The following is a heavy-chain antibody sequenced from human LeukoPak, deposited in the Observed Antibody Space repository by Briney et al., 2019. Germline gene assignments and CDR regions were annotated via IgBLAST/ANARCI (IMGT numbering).Heavy chain of an antibody. V-gene: IGHV3-33*01. Sequence: GRSLRLSCAASGFTFSSYGMHWVRQAPGKGLEWVAVIWYDGSNKYYADSVKGRFTISRDNSKNTLYLQMNSLRAEDTAVYYCAGVRGCSGGSCYYLDYWGQGTLVTVSS. CDR3: AGVRGCSGGSCYYLDY. D-gene: IGHD2-15*01. CDR1: GFTFSSYG. CDR2: IWYDGSNK. J-gene: IGHJ4*02.